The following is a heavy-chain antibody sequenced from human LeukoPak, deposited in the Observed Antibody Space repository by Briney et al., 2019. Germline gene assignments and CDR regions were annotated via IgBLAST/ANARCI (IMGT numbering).Heavy chain of an antibody. CDR1: GGSISSYY. CDR2: IYYSGST. CDR3: ARDTAAAPTPYYYGMDV. Sequence: PSETLSLTCTVSGGSISSYYWSWIRQPPGKGLEWIGYIYYSGSTNYNPSLKSRVTISLDTSKNQFSLKLSSVTAADTAVYYCARDTAAAPTPYYYGMDVWGQGTTVTVPS. D-gene: IGHD6-13*01. J-gene: IGHJ6*02. V-gene: IGHV4-59*01.